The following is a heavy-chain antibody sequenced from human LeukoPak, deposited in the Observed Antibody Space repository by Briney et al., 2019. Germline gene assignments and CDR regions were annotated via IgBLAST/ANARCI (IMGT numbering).Heavy chain of an antibody. CDR2: ISHDGTKK. J-gene: IGHJ3*02. CDR3: ARGGHDPGIPFDI. Sequence: GRSLRLSCAASGFTFSEYPMHWVRQAPGKGLEWVALISHDGTKKHCADSVKGRFTISRDKSRNTLYLQMNSLSAEDTAVYYCARGGHDPGIPFDIWGQGTMVTVSS. D-gene: IGHD1-1*01. V-gene: IGHV3-30-3*01. CDR1: GFTFSEYP.